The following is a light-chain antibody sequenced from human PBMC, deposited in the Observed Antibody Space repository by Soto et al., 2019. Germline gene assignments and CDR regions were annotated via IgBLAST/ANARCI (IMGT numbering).Light chain of an antibody. CDR1: RALVQGDGNSY. J-gene: IGKJ1*01. Sequence: DIGITQPQLSSPVTLGHPASTPARSSRALVQGDGNSYLRWLQQRPGQPPRLLIYQIYNAFCGVTDRPSGSRAGTDFTLKIRTVDGEDVGVYSSMYAQQFQTFGQGTKVDI. V-gene: IGKV2-24*01. CDR3: MYAQQFQT. CDR2: QIY.